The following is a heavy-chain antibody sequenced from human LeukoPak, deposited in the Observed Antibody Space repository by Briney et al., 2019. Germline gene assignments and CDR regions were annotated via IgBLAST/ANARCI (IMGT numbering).Heavy chain of an antibody. CDR2: ITGSTGST. CDR3: AKRYSGCSGLYNFDY. Sequence: GGSLRLSCAASGFTFSSYAMTWVRQPPGNGLEGVSSITGSTGSTYYADSVKGRFTISRDNSKNTLYLQMNSLRAEDTAVYYCAKRYSGCSGLYNFDYWGQGTLVTVSS. D-gene: IGHD1-26*01. J-gene: IGHJ4*02. CDR1: GFTFSSYA. V-gene: IGHV3-23*01.